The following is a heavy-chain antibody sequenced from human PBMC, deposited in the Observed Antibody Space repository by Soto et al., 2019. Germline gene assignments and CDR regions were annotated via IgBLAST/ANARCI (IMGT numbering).Heavy chain of an antibody. V-gene: IGHV4-4*02. Sequence: QVQLQESGPGLVKPSGPLSLTCAVSGDSISSSNWWSWVRQAPGKGLEWIGEIYHSGATTYNPSLKSRATISVDPSKNLFSLKLTSVTAADTVVYFCARDLGTGTDFWGRGTLVTVAS. J-gene: IGHJ4*02. CDR3: ARDLGTGTDF. CDR2: IYHSGAT. D-gene: IGHD1-1*01. CDR1: GDSISSSNW.